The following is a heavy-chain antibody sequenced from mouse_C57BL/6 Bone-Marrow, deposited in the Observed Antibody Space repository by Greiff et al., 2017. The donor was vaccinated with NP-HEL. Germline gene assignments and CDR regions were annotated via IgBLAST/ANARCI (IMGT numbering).Heavy chain of an antibody. V-gene: IGHV1-50*01. J-gene: IGHJ2*01. Sequence: QVQLQQPGAELVKPGASVKLSCKASGYTFTSYWMQWVKQRPGQGLEWIGEIDPSDSYTNYNQKFKGKATFTVDTSSSTAYMQLSSLTSEDSAVYYCARDGNYPYYFDYWGQGTTLAVSS. CDR1: GYTFTSYW. CDR2: IDPSDSYT. D-gene: IGHD2-1*01. CDR3: ARDGNYPYYFDY.